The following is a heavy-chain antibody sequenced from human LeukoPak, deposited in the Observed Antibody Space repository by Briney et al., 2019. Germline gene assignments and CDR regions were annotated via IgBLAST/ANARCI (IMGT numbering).Heavy chain of an antibody. CDR1: GGTFSSYA. D-gene: IGHD6-19*01. CDR3: ASRSFPYGTKTYSSGWYSDYYYYYMDV. Sequence: ASVQVSCKASGGTFSSYAISWVRQAPGQRLAWMGGIIPIFGTSKYAQKFHGRVTITADESTSTAYMELSSLRSEDTAVYYCASRSFPYGTKTYSSGWYSDYYYYYMDVWGKGTTVTVPS. CDR2: IIPIFGTS. V-gene: IGHV1-69*13. J-gene: IGHJ6*03.